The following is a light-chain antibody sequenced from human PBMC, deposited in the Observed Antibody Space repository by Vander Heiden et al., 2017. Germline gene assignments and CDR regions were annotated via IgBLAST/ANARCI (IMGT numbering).Light chain of an antibody. Sequence: QSALTQPRSVSGSPGQSVTISCPGTSSDVGGYIYVPLYQQHPGKAPKLMIYDVSKRPSGGPDRFSGSKSGNTASLTISGLQAEDEADYYCCSYAGSYTFYVVFGGGTKLTVL. V-gene: IGLV2-11*01. J-gene: IGLJ2*01. CDR1: SSDVGGYIY. CDR3: CSYAGSYTFYVV. CDR2: DVS.